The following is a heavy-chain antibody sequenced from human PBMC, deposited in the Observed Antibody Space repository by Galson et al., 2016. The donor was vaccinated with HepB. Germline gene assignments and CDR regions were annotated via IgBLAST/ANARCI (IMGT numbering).Heavy chain of an antibody. J-gene: IGHJ6*02. CDR1: GFSFRSYA. V-gene: IGHV3-23*01. CDR3: SKDISGYPYY. D-gene: IGHD3-22*01. Sequence: SLRLSCAASGFSFRSYAMNWVRQAPGKGLEWVSTITGEGGTTYHSDSVKGRFTISRDNSKNTLYLQMNSLRAEDTAVYYCSKDISGYPYYWGQGTTVTVSS. CDR2: ITGEGGTT.